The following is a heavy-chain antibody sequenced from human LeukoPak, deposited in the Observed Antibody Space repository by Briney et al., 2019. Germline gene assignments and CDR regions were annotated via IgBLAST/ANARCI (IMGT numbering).Heavy chain of an antibody. CDR2: IYYSGST. Sequence: SETLSLTCTVSGGSVSSGSYYWSWIRQPPGKGLEWIGYIYYSGSTNYNPSLKSRVTISVDTSKNQFSLKLSSVTAADTAVYYCVRGGRAWFDPWGQGTLVTVSS. D-gene: IGHD3-16*01. CDR1: GGSVSSGSYY. V-gene: IGHV4-61*01. CDR3: VRGGRAWFDP. J-gene: IGHJ5*02.